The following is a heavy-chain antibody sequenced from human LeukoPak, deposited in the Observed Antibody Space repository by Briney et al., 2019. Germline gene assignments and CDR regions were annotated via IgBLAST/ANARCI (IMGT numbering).Heavy chain of an antibody. D-gene: IGHD2-15*01. CDR1: GYSFTSYW. Sequence: PGESLKISCKGSGYSFTSYWIGWVRQMPGKGLEWMGIIYPGDSDTRYSPSFQGQVTISADKSISTAYLQWSSLKASDTAMYYCARQGVVAAMLNAFDIWGQGTMVTVSS. CDR2: IYPGDSDT. J-gene: IGHJ3*02. V-gene: IGHV5-51*01. CDR3: ARQGVVAAMLNAFDI.